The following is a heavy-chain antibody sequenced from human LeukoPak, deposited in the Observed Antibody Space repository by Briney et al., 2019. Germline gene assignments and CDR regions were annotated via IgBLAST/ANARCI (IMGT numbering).Heavy chain of an antibody. CDR3: ARELSSTSDY. Sequence: GRSLRLSCAASGFTFSTHAMHWVRQAPGKGLECVAIISYDVSITYYADSVKGRFTISRDNSKNTLYLQMNSLRAEDTAVYYCARELSSTSDYWGQGTLVTVSS. D-gene: IGHD2-2*01. V-gene: IGHV3-30*14. J-gene: IGHJ4*02. CDR1: GFTFSTHA. CDR2: ISYDVSIT.